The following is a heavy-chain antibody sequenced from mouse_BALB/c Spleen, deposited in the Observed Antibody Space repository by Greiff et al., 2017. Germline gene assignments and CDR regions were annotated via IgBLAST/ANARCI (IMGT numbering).Heavy chain of an antibody. V-gene: IGHV14-3*02. CDR3: ARSDGYAMDY. D-gene: IGHD2-3*01. J-gene: IGHJ4*01. CDR1: GFNIKDTY. CDR2: IDPANGNT. Sequence: EVQLQESGAELVKPGASVKLSCTASGFNIKDTYMHWVKQRPEQGLEWIGRIDPANGNTKYDPKFQGKATITADTSSNTAYLQLSSLTSEDTAVYYCARSDGYAMDYWGQGTSVTVSS.